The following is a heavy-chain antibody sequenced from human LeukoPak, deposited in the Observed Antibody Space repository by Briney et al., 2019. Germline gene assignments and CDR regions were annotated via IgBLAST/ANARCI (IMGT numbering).Heavy chain of an antibody. CDR2: INHSGST. Sequence: PSETLSLTCAVYGGSFSGYYWSWIRQPPGKGLEWIGEINHSGSTNYNPSLKSRVTISVDTSKNQFSLKLSSVTAADTAMYYCARRPAATRTNWFDPWGQGTLVTVSS. J-gene: IGHJ5*02. D-gene: IGHD2-15*01. V-gene: IGHV4-34*01. CDR1: GGSFSGYY. CDR3: ARRPAATRTNWFDP.